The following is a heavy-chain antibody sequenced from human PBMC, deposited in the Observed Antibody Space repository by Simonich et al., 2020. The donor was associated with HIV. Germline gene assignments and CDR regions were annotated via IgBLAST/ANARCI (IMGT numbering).Heavy chain of an antibody. Sequence: QLQLQESGPGLVKPSETLSLTCTVSGGSLSSSSYYWGWIRQPPGKGLEWIGGIDHSGITYYSPSLKSRVTISEDTSKNHFSLKLTSVTAADTAVYYCARVGRGAEFDYWGQGTLVTVSS. CDR1: GGSLSSSSYY. CDR2: IDHSGIT. V-gene: IGHV4-39*02. CDR3: ARVGRGAEFDY. D-gene: IGHD2-15*01. J-gene: IGHJ4*02.